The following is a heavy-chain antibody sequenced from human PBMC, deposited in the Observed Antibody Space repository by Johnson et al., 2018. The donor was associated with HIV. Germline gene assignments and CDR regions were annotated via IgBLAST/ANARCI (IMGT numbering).Heavy chain of an antibody. Sequence: QVQLVESGGGLVQPGGSLRLSCAASGFTFSRYWMDWVRQAPGKGLEWVAVISFDGSNKYYADSVKGRFTISRDNSKNTLFLQINSLRAEDTAVYFCASGDDDGFWGKGTMVTVSS. CDR3: ASGDDDGF. V-gene: IGHV3-30*14. CDR2: ISFDGSNK. J-gene: IGHJ3*01. D-gene: IGHD5-12*01. CDR1: GFTFSRYW.